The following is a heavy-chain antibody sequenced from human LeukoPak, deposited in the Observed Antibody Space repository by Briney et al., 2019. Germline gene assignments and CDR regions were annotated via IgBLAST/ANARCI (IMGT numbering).Heavy chain of an antibody. CDR2: ISSSSNYI. V-gene: IGHV3-21*01. Sequence: GGSLRLSCAASGFTFSTYSMNWVRQAPGKGLEWVSSISSSSNYIYYADSVKGRFTISRGNAKNSLLLQMNSLRAADTAVYYCAGAKNNYFNYWGQGTLVTVSS. J-gene: IGHJ4*02. CDR3: AGAKNNYFNY. CDR1: GFTFSTYS.